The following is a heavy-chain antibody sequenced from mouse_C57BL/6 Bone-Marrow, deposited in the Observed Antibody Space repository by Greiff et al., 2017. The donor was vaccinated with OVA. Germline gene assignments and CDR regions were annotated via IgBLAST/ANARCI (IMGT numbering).Heavy chain of an antibody. CDR3: ARLYYGYDRAWVAY. CDR2: IDPSDSYT. D-gene: IGHD2-2*01. V-gene: IGHV1-69*01. Sequence: QVQLQQPGAELVMPGASVKLSCKASGYTFTSYWMHWVKQRPGQGLEWIGEIDPSDSYTNYNQKFKGKSTLTVDKSSSTAYMQLSSLTSEDSAVYYCARLYYGYDRAWVAYWGQGTLVTVSA. CDR1: GYTFTSYW. J-gene: IGHJ3*01.